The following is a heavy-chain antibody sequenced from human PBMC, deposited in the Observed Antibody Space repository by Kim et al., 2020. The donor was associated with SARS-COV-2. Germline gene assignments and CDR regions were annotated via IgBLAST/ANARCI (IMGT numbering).Heavy chain of an antibody. CDR1: GGSFSGYY. Sequence: SETLSLTCAVYGGSFSGYYWSWIRQPPGKGLEWIGEINHSGSTNYNPSLKSRVTISVDTSKNQFSLKLSSVTADTAVYYCARAPMNYDSRGYYYYFDYWG. CDR3: ARAPMNYDSRGYYYYFDY. CDR2: INHSGST. V-gene: IGHV4-34*01. D-gene: IGHD3-22*01. J-gene: IGHJ4*01.